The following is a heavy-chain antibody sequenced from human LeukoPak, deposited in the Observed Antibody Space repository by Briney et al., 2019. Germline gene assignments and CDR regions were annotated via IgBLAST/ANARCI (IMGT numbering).Heavy chain of an antibody. CDR1: GGSFSGYY. J-gene: IGHJ6*03. V-gene: IGHV4-34*01. Sequence: SETLSLTCAVYGGSFSGYYWSWIRQPPGKGLEWIGEINHSGSTNYNPSLKSRVTISVDTSKNQFSLKLSSVTAADTAVYYCARHVQVVVPATNYYYYYMDVWGEGTTVTVSS. CDR2: INHSGST. D-gene: IGHD2-2*01. CDR3: ARHVQVVVPATNYYYYYMDV.